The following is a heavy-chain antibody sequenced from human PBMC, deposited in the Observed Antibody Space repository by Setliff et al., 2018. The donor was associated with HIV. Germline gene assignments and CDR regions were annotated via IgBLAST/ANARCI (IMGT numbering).Heavy chain of an antibody. CDR1: GFTFNTYA. Sequence: GGSLRLSCAASGFTFNTYAMSWVRQAPGKGLEWVSVISGSGGSTFYADSVKGRFTISRDNSKNTLYLQMNRLRVEDTAVYYCAKGLDYVDSSGYSYFRLWGQGTQVTVSS. CDR3: AKGLDYVDSSGYSYFRL. V-gene: IGHV3-23*01. CDR2: ISGSGGST. D-gene: IGHD3-22*01. J-gene: IGHJ4*02.